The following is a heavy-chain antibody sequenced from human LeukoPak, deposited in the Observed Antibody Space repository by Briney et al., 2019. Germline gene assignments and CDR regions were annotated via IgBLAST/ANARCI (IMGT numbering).Heavy chain of an antibody. CDR3: ARHDYYGPDNWFDP. CDR2: IYYSGST. D-gene: IGHD3-10*01. J-gene: IGHJ5*02. CDR1: GGSISSSNYY. V-gene: IGHV4-39*01. Sequence: TETLSLTCTVSGGSISSSNYYWGWIRQPPGKGLEWIGSIYYSGSTYYNPSLKSRVTISVDTSKNRFSLKLTSVTAADTAVYYCARHDYYGPDNWFDPWGQGTLVTVSS.